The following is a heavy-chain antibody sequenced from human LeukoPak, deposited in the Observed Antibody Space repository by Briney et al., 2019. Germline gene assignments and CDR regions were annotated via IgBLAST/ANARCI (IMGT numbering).Heavy chain of an antibody. D-gene: IGHD3-22*01. J-gene: IGHJ3*02. CDR2: INPNSGGT. CDR1: GYTFSGSY. V-gene: IGHV1-2*02. Sequence: GASVKVSCKAYGYTFSGSYMHWVRQAPGQGLEWMGWINPNSGGTKYAQKFQGRVSMTRDTSISTAYMELSRLRSDDTAVYYCARDYYDSSGSGAFDIWGQGTMVTVSS. CDR3: ARDYYDSSGSGAFDI.